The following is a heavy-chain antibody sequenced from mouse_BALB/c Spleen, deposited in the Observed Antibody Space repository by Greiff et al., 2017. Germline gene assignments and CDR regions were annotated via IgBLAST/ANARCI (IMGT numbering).Heavy chain of an antibody. CDR3: ARWGSGYWYFDV. CDR2: ISYSGST. CDR1: GDSITSGY. V-gene: IGHV3-8*02. D-gene: IGHD1-1*02. Sequence: EVKLMESGPSLVKPSQTLSLTCSVTGDSITSGYWNWIRKFPGNKLEYMGYISYSGSTYYNPSLKSRISITRDTSKNQYYLQLNSVTTEDTATYYCARWGSGYWYFDVWGAGTTVTVSS. J-gene: IGHJ1*01.